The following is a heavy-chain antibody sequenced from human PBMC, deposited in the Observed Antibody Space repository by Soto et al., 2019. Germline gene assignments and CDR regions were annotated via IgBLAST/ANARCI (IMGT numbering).Heavy chain of an antibody. V-gene: IGHV3-33*01. CDR3: ARVDDFWSGSTLQYYYYGMDV. CDR2: IWYDGSNK. Sequence: QVQLVESGGGVVQPGRSLRLSCAASGFTFSSYGMHWVRQAPGKGLEWVAGIWYDGSNKYYADSVKGRFTISRDNSKNTLYLQMNSLRAEDTAVYYCARVDDFWSGSTLQYYYYGMDVWGQGTTVTVSS. CDR1: GFTFSSYG. J-gene: IGHJ6*02. D-gene: IGHD3-3*01.